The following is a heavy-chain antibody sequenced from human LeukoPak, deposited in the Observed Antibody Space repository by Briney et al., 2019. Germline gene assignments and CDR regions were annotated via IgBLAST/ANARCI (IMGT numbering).Heavy chain of an antibody. V-gene: IGHV3-53*01. D-gene: IGHD1-26*01. Sequence: PGESLRLSCAASGFSLSSDYMSWVRQAPGQGLGWVSFVYNANGDTYYPDSVKGRFTISSDNSKNTLYLQMDNLRAEDTAVYYCSTAPAWDLLYYNWGQGTLVTVSS. CDR2: VYNANGDT. CDR3: STAPAWDLLYYN. CDR1: GFSLSSDY. J-gene: IGHJ4*02.